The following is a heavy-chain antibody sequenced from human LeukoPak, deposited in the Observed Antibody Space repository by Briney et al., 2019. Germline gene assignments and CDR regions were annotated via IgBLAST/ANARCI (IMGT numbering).Heavy chain of an antibody. D-gene: IGHD4-23*01. V-gene: IGHV3-74*01. Sequence: GGSLRLFCAVSGYTFSRYWMQWVRQAPGKGLVWVSRISRDGSSISYADSVKGRFTISRDNAKNTLYLQMNSLRAEDTAVYFCGREGATVATQIDYWGQGTLATVSS. J-gene: IGHJ4*02. CDR1: GYTFSRYW. CDR3: GREGATVATQIDY. CDR2: ISRDGSSI.